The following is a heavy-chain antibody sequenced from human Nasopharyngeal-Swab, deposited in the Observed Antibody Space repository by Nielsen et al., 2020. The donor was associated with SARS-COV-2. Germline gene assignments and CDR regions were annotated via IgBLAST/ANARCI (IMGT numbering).Heavy chain of an antibody. V-gene: IGHV3-23*01. Sequence: GESLKISCAASGFTFSSYVMTWVRQAPGKGLEWVSGISDGGRSTYYADSVKGRFTVSRDNSKNILYLQMNSLRVEDTGLYYCAKGNNWNSFDFWGQGTLVTVSP. D-gene: IGHD5-24*01. CDR1: GFTFSSYV. CDR2: ISDGGRST. J-gene: IGHJ4*02. CDR3: AKGNNWNSFDF.